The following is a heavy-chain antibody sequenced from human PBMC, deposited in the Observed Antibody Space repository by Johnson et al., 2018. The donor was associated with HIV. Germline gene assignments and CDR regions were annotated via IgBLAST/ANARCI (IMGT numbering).Heavy chain of an antibody. CDR2: ISYDGSYK. CDR3: ARDSERGFDI. Sequence: QVQLVESGGGVVQPGRSLRLSCAASGFTFSSYAMHWVRQAPGKGLEWVAVISYDGSYKYYADSVKGRFTISRYNSKNTLYLQMNSLSAEDTAVYYCARDSERGFDIWGQGTMVTVSS. CDR1: GFTFSSYA. J-gene: IGHJ3*02. V-gene: IGHV3-30-3*01. D-gene: IGHD1-26*01.